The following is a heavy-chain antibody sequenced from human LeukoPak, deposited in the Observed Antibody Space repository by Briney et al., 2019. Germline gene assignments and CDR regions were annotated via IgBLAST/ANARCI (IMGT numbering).Heavy chain of an antibody. CDR3: ARDDYGNYVDY. D-gene: IGHD4-17*01. CDR1: GFTFSSYA. V-gene: IGHV3-30-3*01. Sequence: GRSLRLSCAASGFTFSSYAMHWVRQAPGKGLEWVAVISYDGSNKYYADSVKGRFTISRDNSKNTLYLQMNSLRAEDTAVYYCARDDYGNYVDYWGQGTLVTVSS. CDR2: ISYDGSNK. J-gene: IGHJ4*02.